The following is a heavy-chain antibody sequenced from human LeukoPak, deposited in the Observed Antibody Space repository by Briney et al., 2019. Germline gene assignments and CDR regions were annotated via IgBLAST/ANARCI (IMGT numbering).Heavy chain of an antibody. CDR3: ARAGYSSSCDY. CDR2: ISASDDGT. V-gene: IGHV3-23*01. D-gene: IGHD6-13*01. Sequence: GGSLRLSCAASGFTFRRFAMSWVRQSPGKGLEWVSAISASDDGTYYADSVKGRFTISRDNAKNSLYLQMNSLRADDTAVYYCARAGYSSSCDYWGQGTLVTVSS. J-gene: IGHJ4*02. CDR1: GFTFRRFA.